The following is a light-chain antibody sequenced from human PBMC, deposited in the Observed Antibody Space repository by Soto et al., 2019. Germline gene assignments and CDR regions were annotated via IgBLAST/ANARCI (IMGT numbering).Light chain of an antibody. CDR3: QQYNTYPLT. CDR1: QSVYTW. J-gene: IGKJ1*01. V-gene: IGKV1-5*01. Sequence: DIHMTQSPSTLSPSVGYRVTITCRASQSVYTWLAWYQQIPGKAPTLLIYDASALARGVPSRFSGRGSGTDFTLTLSSLQPDDFATYYCQQYNTYPLTFGQGTRV. CDR2: DAS.